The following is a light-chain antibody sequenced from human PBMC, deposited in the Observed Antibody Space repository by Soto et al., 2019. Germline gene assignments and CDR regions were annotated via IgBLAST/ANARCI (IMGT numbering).Light chain of an antibody. Sequence: QAVVTQSPSASASLGASVKLTCTLSSGHSNYAIAWHQLQPEKGPRYLMKLNSDGSHIKEDGIPDRFSGSSSGAERYLTISSLQSEDEADYYCQTWGTGIQVFGGGTKLTVL. J-gene: IGLJ2*01. CDR3: QTWGTGIQV. CDR2: LNSDGSH. CDR1: SGHSNYA. V-gene: IGLV4-69*01.